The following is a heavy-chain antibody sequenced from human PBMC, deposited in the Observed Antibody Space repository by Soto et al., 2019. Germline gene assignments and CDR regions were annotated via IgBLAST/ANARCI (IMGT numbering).Heavy chain of an antibody. D-gene: IGHD2-2*01. Sequence: ASVKVSCKASGYSFTSYHIHWLRQAPGQGLEWLGVINPTTNIPIYAQKFQGRVTVTSDMSASTVSMDLSSLGSEDTAIYYCSRETVRGYHGMDVWGQGTTVTVSS. CDR3: SRETVRGYHGMDV. CDR2: INPTTNIP. J-gene: IGHJ6*02. V-gene: IGHV1-46*01. CDR1: GYSFTSYH.